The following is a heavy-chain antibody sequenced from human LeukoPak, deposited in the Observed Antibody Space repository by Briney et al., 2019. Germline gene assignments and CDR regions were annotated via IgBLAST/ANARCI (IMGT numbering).Heavy chain of an antibody. J-gene: IGHJ6*02. CDR2: ISGSSNYI. V-gene: IGHV3-21*01. D-gene: IGHD3-10*01. CDR3: ARALEITMVRRFGRERAGMDV. CDR1: GFTFSDYS. Sequence: GGSLRLSCAVSGFTFSDYSINWVRQAPGKGLEWVSYISGSSNYIYYADSVKGRFTISRDSAKNSVYLQMSSLRADDTAVYYCARALEITMVRRFGRERAGMDVWGQGTTVTVSS.